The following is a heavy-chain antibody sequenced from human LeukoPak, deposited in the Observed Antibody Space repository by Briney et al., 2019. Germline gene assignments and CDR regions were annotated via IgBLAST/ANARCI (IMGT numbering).Heavy chain of an antibody. D-gene: IGHD3-9*01. Sequence: PSETLSLTCTVSGGSISSYYWSWIRQPPGKGLEWIGYIYYSGSTNYNPSLKSRVTISVDTSKNQFSLKLSSVTAADTAVYYCARVSYDILTGYPTLDYWGQGTLVTVSS. J-gene: IGHJ4*02. CDR3: ARVSYDILTGYPTLDY. V-gene: IGHV4-59*01. CDR1: GGSISSYY. CDR2: IYYSGST.